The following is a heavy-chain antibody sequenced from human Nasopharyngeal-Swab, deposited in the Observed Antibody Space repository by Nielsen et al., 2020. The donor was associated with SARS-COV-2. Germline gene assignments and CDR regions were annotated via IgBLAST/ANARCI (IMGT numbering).Heavy chain of an antibody. J-gene: IGHJ4*02. D-gene: IGHD3-16*01. CDR1: GYTFTNYG. Sequence: ASVKVSCKASGYTFTNYGFTWVRQAPGQGLEWIGWISAYDGNTNYAQKLQDRVTLTTDTSTRTAYMELSSLRSEDTAVYYCARAGRGSGGFDYWGQGRLVTVSS. CDR3: ARAGRGSGGFDY. V-gene: IGHV1-18*04. CDR2: ISAYDGNT.